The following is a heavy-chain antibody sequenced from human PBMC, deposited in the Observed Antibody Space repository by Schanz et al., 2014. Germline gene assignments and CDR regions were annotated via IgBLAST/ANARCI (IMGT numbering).Heavy chain of an antibody. J-gene: IGHJ4*02. CDR2: ISDSGGST. CDR1: GFTFSSYA. Sequence: EVQLLESGGGLVQPGGSLRLSCAASGFTFSSYAMSWVRQAPGKGLEWVSVISDSGGSTYYADSVKGRFTISRDNSKNTLYLQMNSLRAEDTAVYYCAARSRGLTFYFDSWGQGTLVTVSS. D-gene: IGHD3-10*01. V-gene: IGHV3-23*01. CDR3: AARSRGLTFYFDS.